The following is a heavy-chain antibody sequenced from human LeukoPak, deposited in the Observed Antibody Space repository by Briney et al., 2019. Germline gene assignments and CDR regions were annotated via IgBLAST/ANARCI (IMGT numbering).Heavy chain of an antibody. D-gene: IGHD2-15*01. Sequence: PGGSLRLSCAASGFMFPNHWMTWVRQAPGKGLKWVANINERGSETYYADYVKGRFTISRDNTKKSLFLQLNSLSVEDTAMYYCAKDYSFSNFNWGQGTLVTVSS. V-gene: IGHV3-7*01. CDR3: AKDYSFSNFN. CDR2: INERGSET. J-gene: IGHJ4*02. CDR1: GFMFPNHW.